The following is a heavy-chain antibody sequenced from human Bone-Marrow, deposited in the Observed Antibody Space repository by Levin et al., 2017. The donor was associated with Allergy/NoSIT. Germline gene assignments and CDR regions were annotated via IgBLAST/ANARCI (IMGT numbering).Heavy chain of an antibody. CDR1: RGSIPSGDYY. CDR2: IYYSGST. D-gene: IGHD6-13*01. Sequence: SQTLSLTCTISRGSIPSGDYYWSWIRQPPGKGLEWIGYIYYSGSTYYNRSLKSRLAISVDTSKNQFSLRLNSVTAADTAVYFCARVKYSGSQFFDLWGQGTLVTVSS. V-gene: IGHV4-30-4*01. J-gene: IGHJ4*02. CDR3: ARVKYSGSQFFDL.